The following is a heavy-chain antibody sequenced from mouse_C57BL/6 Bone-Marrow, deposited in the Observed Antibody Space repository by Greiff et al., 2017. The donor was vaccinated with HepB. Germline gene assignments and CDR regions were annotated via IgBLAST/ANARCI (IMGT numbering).Heavy chain of an antibody. J-gene: IGHJ1*03. V-gene: IGHV1-64*01. CDR1: GYTFTSYW. D-gene: IGHD1-1*01. CDR2: IHPNSGST. Sequence: VQLQQPGAELVKPGASVKLSCKASGYTFTSYWMHWVKQRPGQGLEWIGMIHPNSGSTNYNEKFKSKATLTVDKSSSTAYMQLSSLTSEDSAVYYCARSRAITTVVATYFDVWGTGTTVTVSS. CDR3: ARSRAITTVVATYFDV.